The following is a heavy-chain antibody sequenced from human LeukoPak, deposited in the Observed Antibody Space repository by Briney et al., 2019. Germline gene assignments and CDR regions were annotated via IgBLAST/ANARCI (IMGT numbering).Heavy chain of an antibody. CDR1: GYTFTSYG. Sequence: ASVTVSCKASGYTFTSYGISWVRQAPGQGLEWMGWISAYNGNTNYAQKLQGRVTMTTDTSTSTAYMELRSLRSDDTAVYYCARDRAGSIAARKYYYYYGMDVWGQGTTVTVSS. CDR3: ARDRAGSIAARKYYYYYGMDV. D-gene: IGHD6-6*01. J-gene: IGHJ6*02. CDR2: ISAYNGNT. V-gene: IGHV1-18*01.